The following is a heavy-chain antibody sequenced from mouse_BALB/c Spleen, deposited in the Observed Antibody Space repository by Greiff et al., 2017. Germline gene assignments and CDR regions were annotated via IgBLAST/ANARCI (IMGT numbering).Heavy chain of an antibody. CDR2: ISSGSSTI. J-gene: IGHJ1*01. Sequence: DVQLQASGGGLVQPGGSRKLSCAASGFTFSSFGMHWVRQAPEKGLEWVAYISSGSSTIYYADTVKGRFTISRDNPKNTLFLQMTSLTSEDTAMCYCARAGGNYVADWYVDVWGAGTTVTVST. V-gene: IGHV5-17*02. CDR3: ARAGGNYVADWYVDV. CDR1: GFTFSSFG. D-gene: IGHD2-1*01.